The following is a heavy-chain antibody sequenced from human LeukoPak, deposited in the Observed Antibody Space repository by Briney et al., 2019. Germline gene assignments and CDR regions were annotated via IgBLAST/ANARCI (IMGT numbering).Heavy chain of an antibody. D-gene: IGHD3-9*01. CDR2: IRYDGSNK. CDR3: AKGYYFDILSGYSSLDS. J-gene: IGHJ4*02. CDR1: GFTFSTFG. V-gene: IGHV3-30*02. Sequence: PGGSLRLSCAASGFAASGFTFSTFGMHWVHQAPGKGLEWVAFIRYDGSNKYYADSVKGRFTISRDDSKNTLYLQMNSLRAEDTAAYYCAKGYYFDILSGYSSLDSWGQGTLVTVSS.